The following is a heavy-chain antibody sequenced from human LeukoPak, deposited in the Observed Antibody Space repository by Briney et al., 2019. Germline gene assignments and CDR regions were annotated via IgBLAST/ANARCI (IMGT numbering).Heavy chain of an antibody. CDR2: IYYSGST. CDR1: GGSISSGGYY. CDR3: ARGIVVVVAATRVWFDP. D-gene: IGHD2-15*01. Sequence: SETLSLTCTVSGGSISSGGYYWSWTRQHPGKGLEWIGYIYYSGSTYYNPSLKSRVTISVDTSKNQFSLKLSSVTAADTAVYYCARGIVVVVAATRVWFDPWGQGTLVTVSS. V-gene: IGHV4-31*03. J-gene: IGHJ5*02.